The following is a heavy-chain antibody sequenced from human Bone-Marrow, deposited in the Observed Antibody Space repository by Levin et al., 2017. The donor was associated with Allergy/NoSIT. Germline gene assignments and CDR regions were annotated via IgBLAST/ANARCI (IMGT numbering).Heavy chain of an antibody. Sequence: ASVKVSCKASGYTFTGYYMHWVRQAPGQGLEWMGWINPNSGGTNYAQKFQGRVTMTRDTSISTAYMELSRLRSDDTAVYYCARVVIPFTGMDVWGQGTTVTVSS. V-gene: IGHV1-2*02. CDR1: GYTFTGYY. CDR2: INPNSGGT. D-gene: IGHD3-22*01. CDR3: ARVVIPFTGMDV. J-gene: IGHJ6*02.